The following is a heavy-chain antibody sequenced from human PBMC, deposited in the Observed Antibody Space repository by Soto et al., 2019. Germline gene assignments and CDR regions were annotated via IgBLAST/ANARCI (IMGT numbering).Heavy chain of an antibody. D-gene: IGHD1-7*01. CDR1: GFAFNNYA. V-gene: IGHV3-23*01. Sequence: GGSLRLSCAASGFAFNNYAMSWVRQAPGKGLEWVSAISANGQGIYYADSVKGRFIISRDSSKNTVFLHMDSLTAEDTAVYYCAKDRNYPRDQFHNWGQGTLVTVSS. CDR2: ISANGQGI. CDR3: AKDRNYPRDQFHN. J-gene: IGHJ4*02.